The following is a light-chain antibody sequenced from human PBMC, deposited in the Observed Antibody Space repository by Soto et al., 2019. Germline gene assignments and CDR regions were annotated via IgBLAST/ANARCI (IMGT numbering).Light chain of an antibody. CDR1: SGHSSYA. V-gene: IGLV4-69*01. CDR3: QTWGTGIHYV. CDR2: LNSDGSH. Sequence: QPVLTQSPSASASLGASVKLTCTLSSGHSSYAIAWHQQQPEKGPRYLMKLNSDGSHSKGDGIPDRFSGSSSGAERYFTISSLQSEDEADYYCQTWGTGIHYVFGTGTKLTVL. J-gene: IGLJ1*01.